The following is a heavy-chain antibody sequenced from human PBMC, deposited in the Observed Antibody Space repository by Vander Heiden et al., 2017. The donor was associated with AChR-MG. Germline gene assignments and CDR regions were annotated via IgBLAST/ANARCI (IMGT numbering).Heavy chain of an antibody. Sequence: EVQLVESGGGLVKPGGSLRLSCAASVFTFSNAWMRWVRQAPGKGLEWVGRIKSKTDGGTTDYAAPVKGRFTISRDDSKNTLYLQMNSLKTEDTAVYYCTTDFSSSWYGYYYYGMDVWGQGTTVTVSS. CDR2: IKSKTDGGTT. V-gene: IGHV3-15*01. CDR1: VFTFSNAW. CDR3: TTDFSSSWYGYYYYGMDV. D-gene: IGHD6-13*01. J-gene: IGHJ6*02.